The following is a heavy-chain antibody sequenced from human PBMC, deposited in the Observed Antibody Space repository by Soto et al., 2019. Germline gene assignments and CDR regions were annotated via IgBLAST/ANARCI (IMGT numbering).Heavy chain of an antibody. V-gene: IGHV3-48*02. D-gene: IGHD5-12*01. CDR1: GFSLSNSN. CDR3: ARGPIRGDGYTFDH. J-gene: IGHJ4*02. CDR2: ISSSGTDM. Sequence: GSLRVCCAASGFSLSNSNMNWVRQAPGMGLEWVSYISSSGTDMYYADSVKGRFTISRDNAKNSLFLQMNSLRDEDTAVYYCARGPIRGDGYTFDHWGQGTLVTVSS.